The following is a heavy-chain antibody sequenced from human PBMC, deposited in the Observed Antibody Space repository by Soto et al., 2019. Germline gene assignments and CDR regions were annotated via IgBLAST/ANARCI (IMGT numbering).Heavy chain of an antibody. J-gene: IGHJ4*02. CDR3: ARGGAVATTAHFDH. CDR1: GDSINNYY. Sequence: NPSETLSLTCTVSGDSINNYYWSWMRLPAGKGLEWIGRIYSNGNTYYNPSLKSRVSMSVDTSKNQFSPILTTVTAADTAVYYCARGGAVATTAHFDHWGQGTLVTVSS. D-gene: IGHD5-12*01. V-gene: IGHV4-4*07. CDR2: IYSNGNT.